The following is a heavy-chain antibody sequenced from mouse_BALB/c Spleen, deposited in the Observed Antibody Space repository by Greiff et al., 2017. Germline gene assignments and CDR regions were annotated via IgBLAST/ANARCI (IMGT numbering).Heavy chain of an antibody. CDR3: AREGGNYVFDY. V-gene: IGHV5-6-5*01. CDR2: ISSGGST. D-gene: IGHD2-1*01. CDR1: GFTFSSYA. J-gene: IGHJ2*01. Sequence: EVKLMESGGGLVKPGGSLKLSCAASGFTFSSYAMSWVRQTPEKRLEWVASISSGGSTYYPDSVKGRFTISRDNARNILYLQMSSLRSEDTAMYYCAREGGNYVFDYWGQGTTLTVSS.